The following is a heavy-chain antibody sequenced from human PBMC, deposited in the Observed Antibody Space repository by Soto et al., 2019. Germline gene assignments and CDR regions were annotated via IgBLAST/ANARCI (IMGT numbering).Heavy chain of an antibody. CDR1: GYTFTGYY. D-gene: IGHD6-19*01. V-gene: IGHV1-2*02. CDR2: INPNSGGT. CDR3: AREGGVYSSGWYYYYYYGMDV. Sequence: ASVKVSCKASGYTFTGYYIQWVRRAPGQGLELMGWINPNSGGTNYAQKFQGRVTMTRDTSISTAYMELSRLRSDDTAVYYCAREGGVYSSGWYYYYYYGMDVWGQGTTVTVSS. J-gene: IGHJ6*02.